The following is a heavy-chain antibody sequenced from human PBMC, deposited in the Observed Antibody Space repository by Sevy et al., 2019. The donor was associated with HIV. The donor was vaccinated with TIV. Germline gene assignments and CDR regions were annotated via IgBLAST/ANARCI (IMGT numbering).Heavy chain of an antibody. J-gene: IGHJ3*02. D-gene: IGHD3-22*01. V-gene: IGHV3-23*01. CDR3: TKYLPNYYDSFSDAFDM. CDR2: ISGSGTT. CDR1: GFTFGSYA. Sequence: GGSLRLSCAASGFTFGSYAMSWVRQAPGMGLEWVSGISGSGTTYYADSVKGRFTISRDNSKSTLFLQLNSLRADDTAVYYCTKYLPNYYDSFSDAFDMWGQGTMVTVSS.